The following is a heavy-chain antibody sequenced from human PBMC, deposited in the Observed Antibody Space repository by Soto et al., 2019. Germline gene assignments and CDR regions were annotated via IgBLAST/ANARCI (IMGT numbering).Heavy chain of an antibody. J-gene: IGHJ6*02. CDR3: ARGGYYDNFWKKLNYCGLDV. V-gene: IGHV1-18*01. Sequence: QVQLVQSAAEVKKPGASVKVTCKASGYTFIRYGITWVRQAPGQGLEWVGWISPYNDYTEYAQKFHGRVTRTTDTSSRAVTMAMRGLRSDDTAVYYCARGGYYDNFWKKLNYCGLDVWGQGTTVTVSS. D-gene: IGHD3-16*01. CDR2: ISPYNDYT. CDR1: GYTFIRYG.